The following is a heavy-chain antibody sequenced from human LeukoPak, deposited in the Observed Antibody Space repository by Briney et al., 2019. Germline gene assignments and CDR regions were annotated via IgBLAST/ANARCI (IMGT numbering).Heavy chain of an antibody. CDR3: ARDTSIVVIYYGRDV. D-gene: IGHD3-22*01. V-gene: IGHV1-69*04. J-gene: IGHJ6*02. CDR1: GGTFSSYA. Sequence: SVKVSCKASGGTFSSYAISWVRQAPGQGLELMGRIIPILGIPNYAQKFQGRVTITADKSTSTADKELSSLRSEDTAVYYCARDTSIVVIYYGRDVWGQGTTVTVSS. CDR2: IIPILGIP.